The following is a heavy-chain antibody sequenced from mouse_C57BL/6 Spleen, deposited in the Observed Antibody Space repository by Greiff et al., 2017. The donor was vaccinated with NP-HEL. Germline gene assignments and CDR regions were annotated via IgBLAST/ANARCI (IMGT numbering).Heavy chain of an antibody. CDR3: ARHEDDGYPYYYAMDY. V-gene: IGHV1-62-2*01. CDR1: GYTFTEYT. Sequence: LQESGAELVKPGASVKLSCKASGYTFTEYTIHWVKQRSGQGLEWIGWFYPGSGSIKYNEKFKDKATLTADKSSSTVYMELSRLTSEDSAVYFCARHEDDGYPYYYAMDYWGQGTSVTVSS. J-gene: IGHJ4*01. D-gene: IGHD2-3*01. CDR2: FYPGSGSI.